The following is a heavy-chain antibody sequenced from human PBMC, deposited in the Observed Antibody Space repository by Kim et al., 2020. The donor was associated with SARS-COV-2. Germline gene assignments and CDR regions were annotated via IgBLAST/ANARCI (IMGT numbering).Heavy chain of an antibody. CDR3: ARRTGRGAYYDFWSGYYPFDY. J-gene: IGHJ4*02. CDR2: IYPGDSDT. V-gene: IGHV5-51*01. CDR1: GYSFTSYW. Sequence: GESLKISCKGSGYSFTSYWIGWVRQMPGKGLEWMGIIYPGDSDTRYSPSFQGQVTISADKSISTAYLQWSSLKASDTAMYYCARRTGRGAYYDFWSGYYPFDYWGQGTLVTVSS. D-gene: IGHD3-3*01.